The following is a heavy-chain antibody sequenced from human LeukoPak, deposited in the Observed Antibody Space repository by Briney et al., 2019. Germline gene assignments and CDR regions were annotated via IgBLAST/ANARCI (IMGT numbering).Heavy chain of an antibody. Sequence: GGSLRLSCAASGFTFSSYWMHWVRQTPGKGLVWVSRINSDGSSTTYADTVKGRFTISRDNAKNTMYLQMNSLTAEDTAVYFCALSVSGTLINWGQGTLVTVSS. D-gene: IGHD6-19*01. J-gene: IGHJ4*02. CDR1: GFTFSSYW. CDR2: INSDGSST. CDR3: ALSVSGTLIN. V-gene: IGHV3-74*01.